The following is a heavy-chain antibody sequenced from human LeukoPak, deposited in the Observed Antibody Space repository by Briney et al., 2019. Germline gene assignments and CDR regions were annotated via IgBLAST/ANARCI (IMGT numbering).Heavy chain of an antibody. V-gene: IGHV3-23*01. J-gene: IGHJ4*02. CDR2: VSATGYTT. CDR1: GFTLPYG. D-gene: IGHD3-22*01. Sequence: GGSLRLSCVVSGFTLPYGMSWVRQAPGKGLEWVSYVSATGYTTSYADSVKGRFTISRDNAKNTVFLQMDSLRADDTAVYYCAKGAVGKTESSGYPPHFDYWGQGTLVTVS. CDR3: AKGAVGKTESSGYPPHFDY.